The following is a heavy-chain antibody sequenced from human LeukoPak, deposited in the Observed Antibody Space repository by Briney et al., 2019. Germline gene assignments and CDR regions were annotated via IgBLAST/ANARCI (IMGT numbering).Heavy chain of an antibody. J-gene: IGHJ3*02. CDR2: ISGSGGST. D-gene: IGHD3-10*02. V-gene: IGHV3-23*01. CDR3: AKDQVKCSGILCLEAFDI. Sequence: PGGSLRLSCTGSGFTFSSHWMSWVRQAPGKGLEWVSAISGSGGSTYYADSVKGRFTISRDNSKNTLYLQMNSLRAEDTAVYYCAKDQVKCSGILCLEAFDIWGQGTMVTVSS. CDR1: GFTFSSHW.